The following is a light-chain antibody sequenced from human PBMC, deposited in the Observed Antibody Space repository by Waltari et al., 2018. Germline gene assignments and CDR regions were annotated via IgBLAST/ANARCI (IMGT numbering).Light chain of an antibody. V-gene: IGKV3-20*01. CDR1: QSLGSSY. Sequence: EIVLTQSPGTLSLSPGDSATLACRASQSLGSSYLAWYQQKPCQAPRLLIYGASSRVTGIPDRFSGSGSGTDFTLSISRLEPEDFAVYSCQQYGSSPTFGQGTRVEIK. CDR3: QQYGSSPT. J-gene: IGKJ1*01. CDR2: GAS.